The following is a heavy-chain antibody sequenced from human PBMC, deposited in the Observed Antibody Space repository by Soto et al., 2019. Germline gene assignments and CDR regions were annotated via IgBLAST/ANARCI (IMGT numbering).Heavy chain of an antibody. CDR3: TRRNRLYYTSEY. CDR2: INNDGRGT. D-gene: IGHD1-26*01. CDR1: GFSFSSYW. V-gene: IGHV3-74*01. Sequence: EVQLVESGGGLVQPGGSLRLSCAASGFSFSSYWMQWVRQVPGKGLVWVSRINNDGRGTSYADSVKGRFTISRDNAKKTLYLQMNSLRAEDTAVYYCTRRNRLYYTSEYWGQGTLVTVSS. J-gene: IGHJ4*02.